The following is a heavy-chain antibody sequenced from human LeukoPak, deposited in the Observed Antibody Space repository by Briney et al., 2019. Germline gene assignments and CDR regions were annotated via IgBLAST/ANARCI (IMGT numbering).Heavy chain of an antibody. J-gene: IGHJ4*02. D-gene: IGHD2-2*02. CDR3: AKVTQYQLLYEYSSCWYFDY. CDR2: ISGSGGST. CDR1: GFTLSSYV. V-gene: IGHV3-23*01. Sequence: PGGSLRHSCAASGFTLSSYVMSWVRQAPGRGREWVSAISGSGGSTYYADSVKGRFTISRDNSKNTLYLQINSLEAEDTAGYYCAKVTQYQLLYEYSSCWYFDYWGQGTLVTVSS.